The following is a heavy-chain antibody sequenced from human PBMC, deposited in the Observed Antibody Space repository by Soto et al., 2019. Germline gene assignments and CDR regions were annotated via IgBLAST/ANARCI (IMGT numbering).Heavy chain of an antibody. CDR1: GDSISSGNYY. V-gene: IGHV4-39*01. CDR2: IYYSGTT. CDR3: ARRRYSSAWYVDY. J-gene: IGHJ4*02. D-gene: IGHD6-19*01. Sequence: SETLSLTCTVSGDSISSGNYYWGWIRQPPGKGLEWVASIYYSGTTCYNPSLKSRVTISVDTSKNQFSLQLTSVTATDTAVYYCARRRYSSAWYVDYWGQGTLVTVSS.